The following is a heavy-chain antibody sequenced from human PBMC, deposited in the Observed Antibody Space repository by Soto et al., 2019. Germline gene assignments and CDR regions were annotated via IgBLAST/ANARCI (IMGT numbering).Heavy chain of an antibody. Sequence: GGSLRLSCAASGFTFSGSAMHWVRQASGKGLEWVGRIRSKANSYWTAYAASVKGRFTISRDDSKNTSYLQMNSLKTEDTAVYYCTHYYDFWSGYYAFDIWGQGTMVTVSS. CDR3: THYYDFWSGYYAFDI. J-gene: IGHJ3*02. D-gene: IGHD3-3*01. V-gene: IGHV3-73*01. CDR2: IRSKANSYWT. CDR1: GFTFSGSA.